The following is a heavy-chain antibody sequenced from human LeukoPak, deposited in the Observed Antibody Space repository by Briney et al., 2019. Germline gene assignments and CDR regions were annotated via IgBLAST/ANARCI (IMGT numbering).Heavy chain of an antibody. CDR3: AKAVTMIVVVIPHYYYGMDV. CDR2: ISGSGGST. V-gene: IGHV3-23*01. J-gene: IGHJ6*02. Sequence: PGGSLRLSCAASGFTFISYAMSWVRQAPGKGLEWVSAISGSGGSTYYADSVKGRFTISRDNSRNTLYLQMNSLRAEDTAVYYCAKAVTMIVVVIPHYYYGMDVWGQGTTVTVFS. D-gene: IGHD3-22*01. CDR1: GFTFISYA.